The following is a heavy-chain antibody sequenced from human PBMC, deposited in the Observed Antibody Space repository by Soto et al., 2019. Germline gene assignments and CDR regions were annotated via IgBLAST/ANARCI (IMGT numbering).Heavy chain of an antibody. J-gene: IGHJ3*02. CDR1: GGSISSGGYY. CDR3: AMTSADYTVSAGAFDI. V-gene: IGHV4-31*03. Sequence: PSETLSLTCTVSGGSISSGGYYWSWIRQHPGKGLEWIGYIYYSGSTYYNPSLKSRVTISVDTSKNQFSLKLSSATAADTAVYYCAMTSADYTVSAGAFDIWGQGTMVTVSS. CDR2: IYYSGST. D-gene: IGHD4-4*01.